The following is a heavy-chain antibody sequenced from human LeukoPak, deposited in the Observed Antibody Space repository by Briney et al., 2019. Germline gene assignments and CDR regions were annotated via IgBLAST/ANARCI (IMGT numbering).Heavy chain of an antibody. CDR2: INPNSGGT. V-gene: IGHV1-2*02. D-gene: IGHD5-18*01. CDR3: ARDPNEYSYGYNWFDP. Sequence: ASVKVSCKASGYTFTGYYMHWVRQAPGQGLEWMGWINPNSGGTNYAQKFQGRVTITADESTSTAYMELSSLRSEDTAVYYCARDPNEYSYGYNWFDPWGQGTLVTVSS. CDR1: GYTFTGYY. J-gene: IGHJ5*02.